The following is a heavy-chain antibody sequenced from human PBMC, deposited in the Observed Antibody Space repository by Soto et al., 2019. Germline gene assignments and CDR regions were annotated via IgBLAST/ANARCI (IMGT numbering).Heavy chain of an antibody. Sequence: QVQLEQSGAEVKKPGSSVTVSCKASGGTFGNSAISWVRQAPGQGLEWMGGIIPIFPTPNYAQKFQGRVTITADESTSTDYLQGTSLREKDTAVYYVARDKDRQHLGANYYCPIDVGRQGTTVPV. CDR2: IIPIFPTP. J-gene: IGHJ6*02. CDR1: GGTFGNSA. CDR3: ARDKDRQHLGANYYCPIDV. V-gene: IGHV1-69*12.